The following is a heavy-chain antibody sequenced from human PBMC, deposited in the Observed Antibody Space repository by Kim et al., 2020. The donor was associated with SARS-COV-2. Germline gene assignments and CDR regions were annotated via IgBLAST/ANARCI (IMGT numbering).Heavy chain of an antibody. V-gene: IGHV4-30-2*03. CDR3: ASLIVGAPDY. CDR2: RA. Sequence: RAYDKPSLKRRVTISVDTSKNQLSLKLGSVTAADTAVYYCASLIVGAPDYWGQGTLVTVSS. J-gene: IGHJ4*02. D-gene: IGHD1-26*01.